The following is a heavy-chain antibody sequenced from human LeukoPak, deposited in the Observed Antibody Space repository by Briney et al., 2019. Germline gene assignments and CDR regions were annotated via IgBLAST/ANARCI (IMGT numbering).Heavy chain of an antibody. D-gene: IGHD6-19*01. CDR1: GFTFSSYG. J-gene: IGHJ4*02. Sequence: PGGSLRLSCAASGFTFSSYGMHWVRQAPGKGLEWVAVISYDGSNKYYADSVKGRFTISRDNSKNTLYLQMNSLRAEDTAVYYCAKSTYYSSGWYLDYWGQGTLVTVSS. CDR3: AKSTYYSSGWYLDY. CDR2: ISYDGSNK. V-gene: IGHV3-30*18.